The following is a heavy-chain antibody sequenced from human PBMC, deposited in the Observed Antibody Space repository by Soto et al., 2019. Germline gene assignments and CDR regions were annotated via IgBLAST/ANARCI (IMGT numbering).Heavy chain of an antibody. V-gene: IGHV1-69*06. Sequence: QVQLVQSGAEVKKPGSSVKVSCKASGGTFSSLAISWVRQAPGQGLEWMGGLVPVFGTANYAQKFQDRVIITADTTTSPSYMELSILSSEATAVYYCARSPGVFDYWGQGTLVTVSS. J-gene: IGHJ4*02. D-gene: IGHD3-10*01. CDR2: LVPVFGTA. CDR3: ARSPGVFDY. CDR1: GGTFSSLA.